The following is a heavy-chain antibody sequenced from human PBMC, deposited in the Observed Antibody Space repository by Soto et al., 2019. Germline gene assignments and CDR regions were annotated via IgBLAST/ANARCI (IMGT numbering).Heavy chain of an antibody. CDR1: GGSFSGFY. CDR2: VSNSGDT. J-gene: IGHJ5*02. CDR3: ARVPSP. V-gene: IGHV4-34*01. Sequence: SETLSLTCAVYGGSFSGFYWSWIRQPPGKGLEWIGYVSNSGDTCYNPSLKSRVTMSVDTSKKLFSLRLTSVTAADTAVYYCARVPSPWGQGTLVTVSS.